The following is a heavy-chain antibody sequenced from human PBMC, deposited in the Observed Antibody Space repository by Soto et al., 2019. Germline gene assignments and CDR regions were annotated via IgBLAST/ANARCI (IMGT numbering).Heavy chain of an antibody. J-gene: IGHJ6*02. V-gene: IGHV1-2*02. CDR3: ARDSSAVGGYGMDV. CDR2: INPNSGGT. D-gene: IGHD3-10*01. Sequence: VKFYCRASGHTFTGYYTHWVRQAPGQGLEWMGWINPNSGGTNYAQKFQGRVTMTRDTSISTAYMELSRLRSDDTAVYYCARDSSAVGGYGMDVWGQGTTVTVSS. CDR1: GHTFTGYY.